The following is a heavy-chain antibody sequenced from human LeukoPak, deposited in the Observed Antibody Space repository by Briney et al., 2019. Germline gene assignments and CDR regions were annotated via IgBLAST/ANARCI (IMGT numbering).Heavy chain of an antibody. CDR1: VFTFCSYA. CDR3: ARGRIAVPGTFDY. V-gene: IGHV3-64*01. CDR2: ISSNGGST. J-gene: IGHJ4*02. Sequence: PGGSLRLSCAASVFTFCSYAMHWVRQAPGKGLEYVSAISSNGGSTYYANSVKCRFTISRDKSKNTLYLQMGSLGAEDMAVYYCARGRIAVPGTFDYWGQGTVVTVSS. D-gene: IGHD6-19*01.